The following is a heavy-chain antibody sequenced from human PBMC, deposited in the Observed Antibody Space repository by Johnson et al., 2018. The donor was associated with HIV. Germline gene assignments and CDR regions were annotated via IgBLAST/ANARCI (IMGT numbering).Heavy chain of an antibody. CDR3: ARSHRPYSDAGGAAFDI. CDR1: GFIFSDFG. D-gene: IGHD5-18*01. CDR2: ISHDANNK. J-gene: IGHJ3*02. V-gene: IGHV3-30*03. Sequence: QMQLVESGGGVVQPGRSLRLSCAASGFIFSDFGMHWVRQAPGKGLEWVAVISHDANNKFYADSVKGRFTISRDNSKNTLSLQLNSMRAEDTAVYYCARSHRPYSDAGGAAFDIWGQGTMVTVSS.